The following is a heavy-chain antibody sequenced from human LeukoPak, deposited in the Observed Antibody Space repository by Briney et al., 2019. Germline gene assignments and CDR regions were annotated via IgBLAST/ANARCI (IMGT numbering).Heavy chain of an antibody. D-gene: IGHD3-10*01. J-gene: IGHJ5*02. CDR2: ISSSSSTI. CDR3: AKRGNAISFFDP. Sequence: PGGSLRLSCAASGFTFSSYSMNWVRQAPGKGLEWVSYISSSSSTIYYADSVKGRFTISRDNSKNTLYLEMNNLRAEDTALYYCAKRGNAISFFDPWGQGTLVTVSS. V-gene: IGHV3-48*01. CDR1: GFTFSSYS.